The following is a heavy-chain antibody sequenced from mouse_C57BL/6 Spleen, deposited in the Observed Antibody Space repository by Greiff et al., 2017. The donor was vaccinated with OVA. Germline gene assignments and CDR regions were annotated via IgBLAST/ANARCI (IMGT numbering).Heavy chain of an antibody. Sequence: VQLQQPGAELVKPGASVKMSCKASGYTFTSYWITWVKQRPGQGLEWIGDIYPGSGSTNYNEKFKSKVTLTVDTSYSTAYMQLSSLTAEDSAVYYCARAPGTRFDYWGQGTTLTVSA. CDR2: IYPGSGST. J-gene: IGHJ2*01. CDR1: GYTFTSYW. D-gene: IGHD4-1*01. V-gene: IGHV1-55*01. CDR3: ARAPGTRFDY.